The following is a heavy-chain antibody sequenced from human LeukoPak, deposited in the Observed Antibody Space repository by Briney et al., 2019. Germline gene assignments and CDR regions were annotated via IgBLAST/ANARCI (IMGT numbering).Heavy chain of an antibody. CDR2: IYHSGST. J-gene: IGHJ4*02. CDR3: ARDVLGYCSGGSCYDY. V-gene: IGHV4-30-2*01. D-gene: IGHD2-15*01. CDR1: GGSINSGVYY. Sequence: SQTLSLTCVVSGGSINSGVYYWSWIRQPPGKGLEWIGYIYHSGSTYYNPSLKSRVTISVDRSKNQFSLKLSSVTAADTAVYYCARDVLGYCSGGSCYDYWGQGTLVTVSS.